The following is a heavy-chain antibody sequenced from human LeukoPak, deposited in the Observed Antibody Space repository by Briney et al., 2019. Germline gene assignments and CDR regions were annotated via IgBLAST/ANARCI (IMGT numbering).Heavy chain of an antibody. Sequence: GGSLRLSCAVSGFTFSSYAMSWVRQAPGKGLEWVSAISGIGGNTFYADSVKGRFTISRDGSKNTLYLQMNSLRAEDTAVYYRAKYCGGVTCSPLDYWGQGTLVTVSS. CDR2: ISGIGGNT. CDR3: AKYCGGVTCSPLDY. CDR1: GFTFSSYA. V-gene: IGHV3-23*01. D-gene: IGHD2-15*01. J-gene: IGHJ4*02.